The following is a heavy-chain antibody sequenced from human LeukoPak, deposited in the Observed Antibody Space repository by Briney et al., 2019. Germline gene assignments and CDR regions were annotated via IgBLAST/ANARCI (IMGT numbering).Heavy chain of an antibody. Sequence: PGGSLRLSCAASGFTFSSYWMSWVRQGPGRGLEWVANIKQDGSEKDYVDSVKSPFTISRDNAKNSLYLQMHSRRAEDTAVYYCARDAPTPSRGGYHYFRARHVAFDIWGQGTMVTVSS. D-gene: IGHD3-22*01. V-gene: IGHV3-7*01. J-gene: IGHJ3*02. CDR2: IKQDGSEK. CDR3: ARDAPTPSRGGYHYFRARHVAFDI. CDR1: GFTFSSYW.